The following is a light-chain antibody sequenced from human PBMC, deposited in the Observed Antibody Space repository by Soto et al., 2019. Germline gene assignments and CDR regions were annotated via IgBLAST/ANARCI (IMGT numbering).Light chain of an antibody. CDR2: EVT. Sequence: QSVLTQLASVCGAPGQSVTISCIGTNSDIGSYDHVSWYQQHAGKAPKVMIYEVTNRPSGVPNRFSGSKSGNTASLNISGLQAEAEGDYYCSSSTISYTVMFGGGTK. J-gene: IGLJ3*02. V-gene: IGLV2-14*01. CDR3: SSSTISYTVM. CDR1: NSDIGSYDH.